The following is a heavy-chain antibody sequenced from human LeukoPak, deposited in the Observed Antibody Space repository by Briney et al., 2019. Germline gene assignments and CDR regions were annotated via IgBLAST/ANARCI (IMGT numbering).Heavy chain of an antibody. Sequence: GGSLRLSCAASGFTFSSYSMNWVRQAPGKGLEWVAVIWYDGSNKYYADSVKGRFTISRDNSKNTLYLQMNSLRAEDTAVYYCAREVRQWPYYYGMDVWGQGTTVTVSS. J-gene: IGHJ6*02. V-gene: IGHV3-33*08. CDR1: GFTFSSYS. CDR2: IWYDGSNK. CDR3: AREVRQWPYYYGMDV. D-gene: IGHD6-19*01.